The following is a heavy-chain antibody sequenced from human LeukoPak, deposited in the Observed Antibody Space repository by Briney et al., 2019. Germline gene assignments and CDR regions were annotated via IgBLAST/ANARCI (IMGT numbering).Heavy chain of an antibody. Sequence: PGGSLRLSCVASGFTFSDHYMDWVRQAPGKGLEWVGRIRDKTHSYSTEYAASVKTRFTISRDDSKDSLFLQMNSLRTEDTAVYYCAKIVVVPAAIHPPDYWGQGTLVTVSS. CDR3: AKIVVVPAAIHPPDY. D-gene: IGHD2-2*02. CDR2: IRDKTHSYST. V-gene: IGHV3-72*01. CDR1: GFTFSDHY. J-gene: IGHJ4*02.